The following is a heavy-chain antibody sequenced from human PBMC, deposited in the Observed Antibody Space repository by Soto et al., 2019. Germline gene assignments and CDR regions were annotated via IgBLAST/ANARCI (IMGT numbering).Heavy chain of an antibody. Sequence: PSETLSLTCTVSGGSVISGSYYFICIRQPPWKGLELIGYIYYSGSTNYNPSLKSRVTISVDTSKNQFSLKLSSVTAADTAVYYCARDALPTVTTDFDYWGQGTLVTVSS. V-gene: IGHV4-61*01. D-gene: IGHD4-17*01. CDR2: IYYSGST. CDR3: ARDALPTVTTDFDY. CDR1: GGSVISGSYY. J-gene: IGHJ4*02.